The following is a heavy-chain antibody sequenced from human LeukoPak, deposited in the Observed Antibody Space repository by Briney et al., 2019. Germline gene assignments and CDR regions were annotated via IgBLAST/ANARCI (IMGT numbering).Heavy chain of an antibody. CDR2: VGRDGSI. D-gene: IGHD3-22*01. V-gene: IGHV3-21*01. CDR3: ARRYYDTTGYAFDI. Sequence: GGSLRLSCVASGFTFNTYTMNWVRQAPGKGLEWISCVGRDGSIHYADSVKGRITIPRDNAKNSLFLQMNSLRAEDTAIYYCARRYYDTTGYAFDIWGQGTMVTVSS. J-gene: IGHJ3*02. CDR1: GFTFNTYT.